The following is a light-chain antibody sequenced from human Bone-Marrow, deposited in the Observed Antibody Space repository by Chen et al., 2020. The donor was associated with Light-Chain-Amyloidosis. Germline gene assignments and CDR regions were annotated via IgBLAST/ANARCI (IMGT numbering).Light chain of an antibody. CDR3: QQYNNWPPWT. J-gene: IGKJ1*01. CDR1: QSVSSS. CDR2: GAS. V-gene: IGKV3-15*01. Sequence: ELVMTQSPATLSVSPGERATLSCRASQSVSSSIAWYQQKPGQAPRLLIYGASTRATGIPARFSGSGSGTEFTLTISSLQSEDFAVYYCQQYNNWPPWTFGQGTKVEIQ.